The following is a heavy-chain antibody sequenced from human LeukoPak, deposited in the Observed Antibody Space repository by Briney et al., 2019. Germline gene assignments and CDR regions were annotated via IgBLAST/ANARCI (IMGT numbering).Heavy chain of an antibody. J-gene: IGHJ3*02. CDR2: IYYSGST. CDR1: GGSISSYY. Sequence: PSETLSLTCTVSGGSISSYYWSWIRQPPGKGPEWIGYIYYSGSTNYNPSLKSRVTISVDTSKNQFSLKLSSVTAADTAVYYCARHRHDWDAFDIWGQGTMVTVSS. CDR3: ARHRHDWDAFDI. D-gene: IGHD3-9*01. V-gene: IGHV4-59*08.